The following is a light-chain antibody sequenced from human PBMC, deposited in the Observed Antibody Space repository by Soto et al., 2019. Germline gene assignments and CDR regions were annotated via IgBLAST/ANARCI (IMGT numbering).Light chain of an antibody. J-gene: IGKJ1*01. CDR3: QQYGTSPWT. CDR2: IAS. Sequence: EIVLTQSPGTLSLFPGERDTLSCRATQSVNSDYLAWYQQKPGQAPRLLIYIASRRATDIPDRFSGSGSGTDFTLTINRLEPDDFAVYYCQQYGTSPWTVGQGPKVEIK. V-gene: IGKV3-20*01. CDR1: QSVNSDY.